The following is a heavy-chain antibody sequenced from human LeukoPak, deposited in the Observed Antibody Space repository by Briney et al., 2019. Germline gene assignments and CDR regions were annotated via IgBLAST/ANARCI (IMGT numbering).Heavy chain of an antibody. CDR3: AKDDVTGSDGYYYYGMDV. J-gene: IGHJ6*02. Sequence: GGSLRLSCAASGFTLSSYGMHWVRQAPGKGLEWVAVISYDGSNKYYADSVKGRFTISRDNSKNTLYLQMNSLRAEDTAVYYCAKDDVTGSDGYYYYGMDVWGQGTTVTVSS. CDR2: ISYDGSNK. D-gene: IGHD3-10*01. CDR1: GFTLSSYG. V-gene: IGHV3-30*18.